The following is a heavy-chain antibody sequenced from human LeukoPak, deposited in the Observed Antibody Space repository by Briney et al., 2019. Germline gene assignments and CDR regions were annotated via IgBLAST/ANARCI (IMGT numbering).Heavy chain of an antibody. D-gene: IGHD1-26*01. CDR1: GGSISSGGYY. J-gene: IGHJ3*02. CDR2: IYHSGST. CDR3: ARDKDIVGATVPAFDI. V-gene: IGHV4-30-2*01. Sequence: SQTLSLTCTVSGGSISSGGYYWSWIRQPPGKGLEWIGYIYHSGSTYYNPSLKSRVTISVDRSKNQFSLKLSSVTAADTAVYYCARDKDIVGATVPAFDIWGQGTMVTVSS.